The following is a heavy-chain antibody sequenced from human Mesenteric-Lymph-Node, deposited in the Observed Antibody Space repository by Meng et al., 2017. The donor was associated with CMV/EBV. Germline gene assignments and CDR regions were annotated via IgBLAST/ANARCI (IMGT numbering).Heavy chain of an antibody. CDR1: SFRNYY. V-gene: IGHV4-34*09. CDR2: INHSGST. Sequence: SFRNYYWSRIRQTPGKGLEWSREINHSGSTNYNRSLKSRGAISVDTSKNQFSLKVNSVTAADTDVYYCARAPRYCSSTSCHAYPDYWGQGTLVTVSS. J-gene: IGHJ4*02. CDR3: ARAPRYCSSTSCHAYPDY. D-gene: IGHD2-2*01.